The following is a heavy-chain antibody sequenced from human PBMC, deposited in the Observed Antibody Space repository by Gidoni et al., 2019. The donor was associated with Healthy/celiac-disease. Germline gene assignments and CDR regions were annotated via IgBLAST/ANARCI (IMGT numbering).Heavy chain of an antibody. Sequence: QVQLQQRGAGLLKPSETLSLTCAVYGGSFSGYYWSWIRQPPGKGLEWIGEINHSGSTNYNPSLKSRVTISVDTSKNQFSLKLSSVTAADTAVYYCARGKRGYDYVWGSYRSPSFYYYGMDVWGQGTTVTVSS. CDR2: INHSGST. CDR1: GGSFSGYY. D-gene: IGHD3-16*02. J-gene: IGHJ6*02. V-gene: IGHV4-34*01. CDR3: ARGKRGYDYVWGSYRSPSFYYYGMDV.